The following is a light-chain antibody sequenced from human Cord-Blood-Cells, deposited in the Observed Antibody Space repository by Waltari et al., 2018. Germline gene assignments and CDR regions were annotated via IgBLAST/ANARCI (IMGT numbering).Light chain of an antibody. V-gene: IGLV4-69*01. J-gene: IGLJ3*02. CDR1: SAYSIFA. CDR2: LNSDGSH. Sequence: QLVLTQSPSASASLAASVKLTCPLSSAYSIFALSWLPQQPEKGPRYLMKLNSDGSHSKGDGIPDRFSGSSSGAERYLTISSLQSEDEADYYCQTWGTGIRVFGGGTKLTVL. CDR3: QTWGTGIRV.